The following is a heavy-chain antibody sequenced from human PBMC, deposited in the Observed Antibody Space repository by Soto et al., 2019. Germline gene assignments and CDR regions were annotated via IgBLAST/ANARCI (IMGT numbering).Heavy chain of an antibody. CDR2: ISYDGSNK. D-gene: IGHD6-19*01. Sequence: GSLRLSCAASGFTFSSYGMHWVRQAPGKGLEWVAVISYDGSNKYYADSVKGRFTISRDNSKNTLYLQMNSLRAEDTAVYYCAKDRAGTSYYYYGMDVWGQGTTVTVSS. V-gene: IGHV3-30*18. J-gene: IGHJ6*02. CDR1: GFTFSSYG. CDR3: AKDRAGTSYYYYGMDV.